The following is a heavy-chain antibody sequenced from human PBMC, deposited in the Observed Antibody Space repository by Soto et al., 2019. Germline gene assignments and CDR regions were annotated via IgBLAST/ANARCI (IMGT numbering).Heavy chain of an antibody. CDR1: GGSISSGGYY. J-gene: IGHJ4*02. CDR2: IYYSGST. Sequence: PSETLSLTCTVSGGSISSGGYYWSWIRQHPGKGLEWIGYIYYSGSTYYNPSLKSRVTISVDTSKNQFSLKLSSVTAADTAVYYCATSPSIYDYVWGSYRFLFDYWGQGTLVTVSS. V-gene: IGHV4-31*03. CDR3: ATSPSIYDYVWGSYRFLFDY. D-gene: IGHD3-16*02.